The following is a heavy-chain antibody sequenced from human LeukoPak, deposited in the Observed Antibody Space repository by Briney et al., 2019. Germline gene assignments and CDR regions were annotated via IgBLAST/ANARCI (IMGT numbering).Heavy chain of an antibody. J-gene: IGHJ5*02. CDR3: ARDQHSSLDP. CDR1: GGSISSGGYY. V-gene: IGHV4-31*03. D-gene: IGHD6-13*01. CDR2: ICYSGST. Sequence: SEALSLTCTVSGGSISSGGYYWSWIRQHPGKGLEWIGYICYSGSTYYNPSLKSRVTISVDTSKNQFSLKLSSVTAADTAVYYCARDQHSSLDPWGQGTLVTVSS.